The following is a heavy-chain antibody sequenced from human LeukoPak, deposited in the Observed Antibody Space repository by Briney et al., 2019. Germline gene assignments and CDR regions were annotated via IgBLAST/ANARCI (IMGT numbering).Heavy chain of an antibody. V-gene: IGHV3-7*03. J-gene: IGHJ4*02. CDR3: ARDQYDTWSRRGNFDS. CDR2: IKLDGSEK. Sequence: PGGSLRLSCAASGFTFSSYWMHWVRQAPGKGLEWVANIKLDGSEKNYADSVKGRFTISRDNTKNSLYLQMNSLRAEDTAVFYCARDQYDTWSRRGNFDSWGQGTLVIVSS. D-gene: IGHD3-3*01. CDR1: GFTFSSYW.